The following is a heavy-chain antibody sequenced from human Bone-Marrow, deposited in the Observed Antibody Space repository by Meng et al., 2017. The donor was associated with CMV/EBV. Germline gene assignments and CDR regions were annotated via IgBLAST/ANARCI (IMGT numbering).Heavy chain of an antibody. CDR3: AREYCTNNGCYAGRSAFDI. J-gene: IGHJ3*02. Sequence: SVKVSCKACGGTFSSYTISWVRQAPGQGLEWMGRIIPILGIANYAQKFQGRVTITADKSTSTAYMELSSLRSDDTAVYYCAREYCTNNGCYAGRSAFDIWGQGTMVT. D-gene: IGHD2-8*01. CDR2: IIPILGIA. CDR1: GGTFSSYT. V-gene: IGHV1-69*04.